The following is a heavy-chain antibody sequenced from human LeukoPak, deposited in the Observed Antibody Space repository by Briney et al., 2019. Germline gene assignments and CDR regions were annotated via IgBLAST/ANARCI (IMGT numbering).Heavy chain of an antibody. V-gene: IGHV1-2*02. CDR1: GYTFTGYY. Sequence: ASVKVSCKASGYTFTGYYIHWVRQAPGQGLEWTGWTNPNTGGTDRAQKFQGRVSLTRDTSINTAYMELPRLTSDDTAVYYCARDRKDVVGDAAWFAPWGQGTLVTVSS. D-gene: IGHD1-26*01. CDR3: ARDRKDVVGDAAWFAP. CDR2: TNPNTGGT. J-gene: IGHJ5*02.